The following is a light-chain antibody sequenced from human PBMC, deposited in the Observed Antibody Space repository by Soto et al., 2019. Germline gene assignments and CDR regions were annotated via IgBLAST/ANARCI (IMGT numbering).Light chain of an antibody. CDR2: GGS. J-gene: IGKJ4*01. V-gene: IGKV3-20*01. Sequence: EIVLTQSPGTLSLSPGERATLSCRASQSVSSRYLAWYQQKPGQAPRLLIYGGSSRATGIPDRFSGSGSGTDFTLTISRLEPEDFAVYYCHHYGDSPPITFGGGTKVELK. CDR3: HHYGDSPPIT. CDR1: QSVSSRY.